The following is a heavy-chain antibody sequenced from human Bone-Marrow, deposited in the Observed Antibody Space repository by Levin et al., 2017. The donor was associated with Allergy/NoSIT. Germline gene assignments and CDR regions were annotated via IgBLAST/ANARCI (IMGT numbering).Heavy chain of an antibody. CDR2: INAGNGNT. V-gene: IGHV1-3*01. CDR1: GYTFTSYA. D-gene: IGHD3-3*01. Sequence: GESLKISCKASGYTFTSYAMHWVRQAPGQRLEWMGWINAGNGNTKYSQKFQGRVTITRDTSASTAYMELSSLRSEDTAVYYCARVLNVLRDQPWDYGMDVWGQGTTVTVSS. J-gene: IGHJ6*02. CDR3: ARVLNVLRDQPWDYGMDV.